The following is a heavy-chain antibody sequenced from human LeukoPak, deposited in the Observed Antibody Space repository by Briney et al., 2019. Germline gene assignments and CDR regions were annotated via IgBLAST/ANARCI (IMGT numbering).Heavy chain of an antibody. CDR3: ARAPPAGQLVRDY. CDR1: SDSFSGYY. CDR2: IYSGGST. Sequence: ETLFLTCNVSSDSFSGYYWSWIRQPAGKGLEWVSVIYSGGSTYYADSVKGRFTISRDNSKNTLYLQMNSLRAEDTAVYYCARAPPAGQLVRDYWGQGTLVTVSS. D-gene: IGHD6-13*01. V-gene: IGHV3-53*01. J-gene: IGHJ4*02.